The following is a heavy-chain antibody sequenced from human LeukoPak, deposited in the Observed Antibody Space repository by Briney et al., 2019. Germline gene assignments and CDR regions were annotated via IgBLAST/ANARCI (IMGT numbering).Heavy chain of an antibody. Sequence: PGGSLRLSCAASGFTFSSYWMNWARQAPGKGLEWVASINHNGNVNYYVDSVKRRFTISRDNAKNSLYLQMSNLRAEDTAVYFCANSYGSWIPFDYWGQGTLVTVSS. CDR2: INHNGNVN. CDR3: ANSYGSWIPFDY. CDR1: GFTFSSYW. V-gene: IGHV3-7*03. D-gene: IGHD5-18*01. J-gene: IGHJ4*02.